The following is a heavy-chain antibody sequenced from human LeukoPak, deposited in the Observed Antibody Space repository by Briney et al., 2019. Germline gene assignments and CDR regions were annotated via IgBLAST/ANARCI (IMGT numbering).Heavy chain of an antibody. V-gene: IGHV4-61*02. Sequence: PSETLSLTCTVSGGSITSSSYYWSWIRQPAGKGLEWIGRIYTSGSTNYNPSLKSRVTMSVDTSKNQFSLKLSSVTAADTAVYYCARERRINMVRGLMMGAFDIWGQGTIVTVSS. CDR2: IYTSGST. CDR1: GGSITSSSYY. CDR3: ARERRINMVRGLMMGAFDI. J-gene: IGHJ3*02. D-gene: IGHD3-10*01.